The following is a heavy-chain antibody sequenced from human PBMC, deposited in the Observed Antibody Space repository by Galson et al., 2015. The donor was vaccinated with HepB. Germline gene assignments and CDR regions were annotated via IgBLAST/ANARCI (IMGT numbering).Heavy chain of an antibody. Sequence: SVKVSCKASGYTFSRYGFSWVRQAPRQGLEWMGWISTYNGEIRYAQKFQGRITMTTDASTNTAYMELRTLRLDDTAVYFCARDRTVTTERDYYYYYPMDVRGQGTTVTVS. CDR2: ISTYNGEI. J-gene: IGHJ6*02. D-gene: IGHD4-17*01. CDR1: GYTFSRYG. V-gene: IGHV1-18*04. CDR3: ARDRTVTTERDYYYYYPMDV.